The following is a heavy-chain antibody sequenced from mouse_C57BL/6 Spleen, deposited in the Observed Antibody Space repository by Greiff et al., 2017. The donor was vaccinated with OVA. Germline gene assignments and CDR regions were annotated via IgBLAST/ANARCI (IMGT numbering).Heavy chain of an antibody. CDR3: AKDEENYYGL. J-gene: IGHJ3*01. CDR2: ISDGGGYT. CDR1: GFTFSSYA. V-gene: IGHV5-4*01. D-gene: IGHD1-1*01. Sequence: EVKLVESGGGLVKPGGSLKLSCAASGFTFSSYAMSWVRQTPEKRLEWVATISDGGGYTYYPENVKGRFTLSRDNAKNNLYLQMSHLKSEDTAMYYCAKDEENYYGLWGQGTLVTVSA.